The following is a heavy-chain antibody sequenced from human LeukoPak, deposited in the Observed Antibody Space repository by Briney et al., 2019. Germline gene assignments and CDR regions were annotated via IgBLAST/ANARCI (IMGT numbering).Heavy chain of an antibody. CDR1: GYTFTSYY. D-gene: IGHD3-10*01. Sequence: GASVKVSCKASGYTFTSYYMHWVRQAPGQGLEWMGIINPSGGSTSYAQKFQGRVTMTRDMSTSTVYMELNSLRSEDTAVYYCARDPLFYYGSGSYRYYYMDVWGKGTTVTVSS. J-gene: IGHJ6*03. CDR3: ARDPLFYYGSGSYRYYYMDV. V-gene: IGHV1-46*01. CDR2: INPSGGST.